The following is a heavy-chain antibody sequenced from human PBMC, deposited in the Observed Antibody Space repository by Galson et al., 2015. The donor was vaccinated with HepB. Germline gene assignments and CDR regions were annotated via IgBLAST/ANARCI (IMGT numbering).Heavy chain of an antibody. D-gene: IGHD3-22*01. CDR3: ARADSSGWYFDY. CDR1: GGSISSDGYY. J-gene: IGHJ4*02. V-gene: IGHV4-31*03. Sequence: LSLTCTVSGGSISSDGYYWSWIRQHPGKGLEWIGYIYHSGNTYYNPSLKSRLTISVDTSKNQFSLKLNSVIAADTAVYYCARADSSGWYFDYWGQGTLVTVSS. CDR2: IYHSGNT.